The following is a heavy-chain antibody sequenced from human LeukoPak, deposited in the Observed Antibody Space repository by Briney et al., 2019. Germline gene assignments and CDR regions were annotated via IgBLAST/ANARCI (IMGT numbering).Heavy chain of an antibody. CDR3: TRTMGGGYSPFDY. J-gene: IGHJ4*02. CDR2: IKSKTDGGTT. Sequence: GGSLRLSCAASGFTFSNAWMSWVRQVPGKGLEWVGRIKSKTDGGTTDYAAPVKGRFTISRDDSKNTLYLQMNSLKTEDTAVYYCTRTMGGGYSPFDYWGQGTLVTVSS. V-gene: IGHV3-15*01. CDR1: GFTFSNAW. D-gene: IGHD1-26*01.